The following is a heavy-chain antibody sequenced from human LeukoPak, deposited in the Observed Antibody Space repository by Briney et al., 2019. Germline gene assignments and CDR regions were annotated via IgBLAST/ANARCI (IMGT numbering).Heavy chain of an antibody. CDR3: ARHNVALAPRLGWFDP. D-gene: IGHD2-15*01. CDR1: GVPISSRSYY. CDR2: IYYSGST. Sequence: SETLSLTCSVSGVPISSRSYYWGWIRQPPGRGLEWIGNIYYSGSTYYNPSLKSRVTISVDTSKNQFSLKLSSVTAADTAVYYCARHNVALAPRLGWFDPWSQGTLVTVSS. V-gene: IGHV4-39*01. J-gene: IGHJ5*02.